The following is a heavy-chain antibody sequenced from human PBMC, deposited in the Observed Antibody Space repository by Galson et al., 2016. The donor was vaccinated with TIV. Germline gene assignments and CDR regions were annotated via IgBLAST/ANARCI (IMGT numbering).Heavy chain of an antibody. Sequence: SLRLSCAASVLSFSSYPMHWVRQAPGKGLEYVALKSDDGNNKQYADSVKGRFTISRDNSKKTLLLQMSSLRIEDTAVYYCARAGGYDYYYYAMDVWGQGTTVTVPS. CDR3: ARAGGYDYYYYAMDV. V-gene: IGHV3-30-3*01. J-gene: IGHJ6*02. CDR1: VLSFSSYP. CDR2: KSDDGNNK. D-gene: IGHD5-12*01.